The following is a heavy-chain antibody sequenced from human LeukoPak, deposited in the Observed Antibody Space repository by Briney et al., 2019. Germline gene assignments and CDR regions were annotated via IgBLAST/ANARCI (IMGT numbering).Heavy chain of an antibody. D-gene: IGHD6-6*01. CDR3: ARDRYSSSYNWFDP. V-gene: IGHV1-2*02. Sequence: ASVKVSCKASGYTFTVYYMHWVRQAPGQGVEWMGWINPNSGGTNYAQKFQGRVTMTRDTSISTAYMELSRLRSDDTAVYYCARDRYSSSYNWFDPWGQGTLVTVSS. CDR1: GYTFTVYY. CDR2: INPNSGGT. J-gene: IGHJ5*02.